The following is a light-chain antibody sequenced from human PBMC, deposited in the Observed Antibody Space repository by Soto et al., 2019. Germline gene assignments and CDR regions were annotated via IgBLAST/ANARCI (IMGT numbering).Light chain of an antibody. CDR3: QQYGSSPMYT. CDR1: QSVTASS. CDR2: GAS. J-gene: IGKJ2*01. V-gene: IGKV3-20*01. Sequence: EVVLTQSPGTLSLSPGERATPPARASQSVTASSLAWYQQKPGQAPRLLIYGASSRATGIPDRFSGSGSGTDFTLTISRLEPEDFAVYYCQQYGSSPMYTFGQGTKLEIK.